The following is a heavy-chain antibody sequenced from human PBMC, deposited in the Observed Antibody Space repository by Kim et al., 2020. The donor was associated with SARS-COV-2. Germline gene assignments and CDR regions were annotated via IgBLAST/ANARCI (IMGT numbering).Heavy chain of an antibody. Sequence: SVKVSCKASGGSLNINSITWVRQAPGEGLEWMGGTTPPLGTPHYAQKFRGRLTVSADESTGTAYMELASLTSEDTAVYFCARDETRLDVWGEGTTVIVSS. J-gene: IGHJ6*01. CDR1: GGSLNINS. CDR3: ARDETRLDV. V-gene: IGHV1-69*13. CDR2: TTPPLGTP.